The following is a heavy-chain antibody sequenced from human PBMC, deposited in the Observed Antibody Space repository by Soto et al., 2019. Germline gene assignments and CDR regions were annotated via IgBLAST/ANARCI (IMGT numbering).Heavy chain of an antibody. CDR2: IYYSGST. CDR1: GGSISSGDYY. Sequence: SETLSLTCTVSGGSISSGDYYWSWIRQPPXKGLEWIGYIYYSGSTYYNPSLKSRVTISVDTSKNQFSLKLSSVTAADTAVYYCARVMAYKVRGVISPEVIWFDPWGQGTLVTVSS. CDR3: ARVMAYKVRGVISPEVIWFDP. D-gene: IGHD3-10*01. V-gene: IGHV4-30-4*01. J-gene: IGHJ5*02.